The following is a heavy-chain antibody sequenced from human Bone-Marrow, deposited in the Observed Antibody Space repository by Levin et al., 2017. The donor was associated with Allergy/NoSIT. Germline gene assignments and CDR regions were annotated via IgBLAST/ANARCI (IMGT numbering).Heavy chain of an antibody. CDR1: GFTFSSYA. D-gene: IGHD6-19*01. CDR3: AKENRPGYSSGWYGIDY. CDR2: ISGSGGST. J-gene: IGHJ4*02. Sequence: PGGSLRLSCAASGFTFSSYAMSWVRQAPGKGLEWVSAISGSGGSTYYADSVKGRFTISRDNSKNTLYLQMNSLRAEDTAVYYCAKENRPGYSSGWYGIDYWGQGTLVTVSS. V-gene: IGHV3-23*01.